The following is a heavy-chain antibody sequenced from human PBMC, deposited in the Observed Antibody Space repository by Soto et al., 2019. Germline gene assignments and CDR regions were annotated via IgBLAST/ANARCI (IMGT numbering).Heavy chain of an antibody. V-gene: IGHV1-18*01. Sequence: QVQLVQSGAEVKKPGASVKVSCKASGYTFTSYGISWVRQAPGQGLEWMGWISAYNGNTNYAQKLQGRVTMTTDTSTSTAYMELRSLRSYDTAVYYCARARRGYRSGHDYGSFAYWGQGTLVTVSS. CDR3: ARARRGYRSGHDYGSFAY. CDR1: GYTFTSYG. CDR2: ISAYNGNT. D-gene: IGHD5-12*01. J-gene: IGHJ4*02.